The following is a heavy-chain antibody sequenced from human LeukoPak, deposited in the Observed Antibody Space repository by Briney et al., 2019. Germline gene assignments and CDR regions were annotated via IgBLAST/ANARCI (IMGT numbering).Heavy chain of an antibody. CDR1: GYTFTSYY. D-gene: IGHD2-21*02. V-gene: IGHV1-46*01. J-gene: IGHJ4*02. CDR3: ARDRQVTAIYTEFDY. Sequence: ASVKVSCKASGYTFTSYYMHWVRQAPGQGLEWMGIINPSGGSTSYAQKFQGRVTMTRDMSTSTVYMELRSLRSEDTAVYYCARDRQVTAIYTEFDYWGQGTLVTVSS. CDR2: INPSGGST.